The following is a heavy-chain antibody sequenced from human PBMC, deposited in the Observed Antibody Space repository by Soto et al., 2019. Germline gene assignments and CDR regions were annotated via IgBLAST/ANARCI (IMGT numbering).Heavy chain of an antibody. CDR3: TREEGYSGFDY. CDR1: GFAFSDSD. J-gene: IGHJ4*02. Sequence: EVQLVESGGGLVQPGGSLKLSCAASGFAFSDSDINWVRQASGKGLEWVGRIGGEADSYATAYGASVRGKFTISRDDSKNKAYLQMNSLKSEDTDVYYCTREEGYSGFDYWGQGTLVAVSS. V-gene: IGHV3-73*01. CDR2: IGGEADSYAT. D-gene: IGHD5-12*01.